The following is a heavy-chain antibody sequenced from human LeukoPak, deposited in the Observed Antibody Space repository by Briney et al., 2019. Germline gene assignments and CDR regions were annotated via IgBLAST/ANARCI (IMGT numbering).Heavy chain of an antibody. D-gene: IGHD1-26*01. J-gene: IGHJ5*02. V-gene: IGHV4-39*01. CDR1: GGSISSSSYY. CDR3: ARRGGSYVRWFDP. CDR2: IYYSGIT. Sequence: SETLSLXCTVSGGSISSSSYYWGWIRQPPGKGLEWIGSIYYSGITYYNPSLKSRVTISVDTSKNQFSLKLGSVTAADTAVYYCARRGGSYVRWFDPWGQGTLVTVSS.